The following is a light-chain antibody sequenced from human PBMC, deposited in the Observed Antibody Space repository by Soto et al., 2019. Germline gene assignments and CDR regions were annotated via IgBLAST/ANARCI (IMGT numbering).Light chain of an antibody. Sequence: VMTQSPATLPVSPGETATLSCRASQSVSSNLAWYQQKPGQAPRLLIYGASTRATDIPDRFSGSGSGTDFTLTISRLEPEDFAVYYCQQYGSSGTFGQGTKVDIK. J-gene: IGKJ1*01. CDR3: QQYGSSGT. CDR2: GAS. V-gene: IGKV3-20*01. CDR1: QSVSSN.